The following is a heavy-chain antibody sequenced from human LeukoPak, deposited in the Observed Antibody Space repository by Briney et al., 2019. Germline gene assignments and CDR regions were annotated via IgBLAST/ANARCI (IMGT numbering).Heavy chain of an antibody. Sequence: PGGSLRLSCAASGFSINSYDMNWVRQAPGKGLKWVSSISPKSDFIYYSDSVRGRFTISRDNADNSLYLQMNSLRAEDTAVYYCARADCSASTCYLRRSWFDPWGQGTLVTVSS. J-gene: IGHJ5*02. D-gene: IGHD3-9*01. V-gene: IGHV3-21*01. CDR1: GFSINSYD. CDR3: ARADCSASTCYLRRSWFDP. CDR2: ISPKSDFI.